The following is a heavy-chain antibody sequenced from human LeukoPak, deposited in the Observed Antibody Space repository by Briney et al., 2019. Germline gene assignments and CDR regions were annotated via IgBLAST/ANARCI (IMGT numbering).Heavy chain of an antibody. V-gene: IGHV3-9*01. D-gene: IGHD3-22*01. CDR1: GFTFDDYA. J-gene: IGHJ4*02. CDR3: AKDSSHYYDSSGYYCYFDY. CDR2: ISWNSGSI. Sequence: GRSLRLSCAASGFTFDDYAMHWVRQAPGKGLEWVSGISWNSGSIGYADSVKGRFTISRDNAKNSLYLQMNSLRAEDTALYYCAKDSSHYYDSSGYYCYFDYWGQGTLVTVSS.